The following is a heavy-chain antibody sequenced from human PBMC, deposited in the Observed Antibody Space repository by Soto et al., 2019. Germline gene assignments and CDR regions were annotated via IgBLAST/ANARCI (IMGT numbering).Heavy chain of an antibody. CDR2: ILVGGST. CDR3: VKDVWVL. D-gene: IGHD7-27*01. J-gene: IGHJ4*02. Sequence: GGSLRLSCAVSGFICSSYDMSWVRQAPGKGLEWVSTILVGGSTHYEDSVKGRFTISRDNAKNTLFLEMNSLRVEDTAIYYCVKDVWVLWGQGTRVRASS. V-gene: IGHV3-23*01. CDR1: GFICSSYD.